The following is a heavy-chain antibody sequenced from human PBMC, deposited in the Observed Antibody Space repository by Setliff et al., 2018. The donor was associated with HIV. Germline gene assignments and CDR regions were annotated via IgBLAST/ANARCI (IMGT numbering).Heavy chain of an antibody. V-gene: IGHV4-39*01. CDR2: IYYSGNT. Sequence: SETLSLTCSVSGGSISSTSYYWGWIRQPPGKGLEWIGSIYYSGNTYYNPSLKSRVTISVDTSKNQFSLKLSSVTAADTAVYYCARARGRIAAAGRPYFDYWGQGTLVTVSS. J-gene: IGHJ4*02. CDR3: ARARGRIAAAGRPYFDY. D-gene: IGHD6-13*01. CDR1: GGSISSTSYY.